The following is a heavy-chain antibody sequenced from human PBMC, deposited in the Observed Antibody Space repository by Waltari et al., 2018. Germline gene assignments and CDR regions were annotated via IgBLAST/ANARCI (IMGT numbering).Heavy chain of an antibody. CDR2: IIPIFGTA. CDR1: GGPFSSYA. Sequence: QVQLVQSGAEGTKPGSSVKVSCKASGGPFSSYAISWVRLAPGHGLEWMGGIIPIFGTANYAQKFQGRVTITTDESTSTAYMELSSLRSEDTAVYYCARAASPLCYGGDCYSDYWGQGTLVTVSS. CDR3: ARAASPLCYGGDCYSDY. V-gene: IGHV1-69*05. J-gene: IGHJ4*02. D-gene: IGHD2-21*01.